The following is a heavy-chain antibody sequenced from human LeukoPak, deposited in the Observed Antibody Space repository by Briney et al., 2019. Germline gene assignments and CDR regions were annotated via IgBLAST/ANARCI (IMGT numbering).Heavy chain of an antibody. J-gene: IGHJ4*02. CDR2: MRDTVNT. CDR1: DVSISSHY. Sequence: SETLSLTCSVSDVSISSHYWSWLRQPPGKGLQWIAYMRDTVNTKDNPSFKSRLTLSADTSKNQFSLRLSSVTAADSAVYYCATIKRGNIYGYFDFWGQGILVTVSS. D-gene: IGHD5-18*01. CDR3: ATIKRGNIYGYFDF. V-gene: IGHV4-59*11.